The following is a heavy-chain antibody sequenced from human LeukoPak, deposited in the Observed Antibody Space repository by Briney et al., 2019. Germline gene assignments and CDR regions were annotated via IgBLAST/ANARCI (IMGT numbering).Heavy chain of an antibody. CDR1: GFTFRSFS. Sequence: GGSLRLSCAASGFTFRSFSMIWVRQAPGKGLEWVASISSTSNHKYHADSVKGRFTISRDNDKNSLYLQMNNLRADDPAVYYRGRALPPLRVSPGGSYGGQETLVTVPP. CDR3: GRALPPLRVSPGGSY. D-gene: IGHD3-16*01. CDR2: ISSTSNHK. J-gene: IGHJ4*02. V-gene: IGHV3-21*06.